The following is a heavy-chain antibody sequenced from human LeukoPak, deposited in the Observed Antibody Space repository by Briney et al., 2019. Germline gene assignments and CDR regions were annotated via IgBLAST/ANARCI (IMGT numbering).Heavy chain of an antibody. J-gene: IGHJ5*02. CDR3: ARGIVVVPAAIISWFDP. CDR2: IYYSGTT. CDR1: GASISSYY. D-gene: IGHD2-2*02. Sequence: PSETLSLTCTVSGASISSYYWNWIRQPPGKGLEWIGYIYYSGTTNYNPSLKSRVSMSVDTSKNQFSLKLSSVTAADTAVYYCARGIVVVPAAIISWFDPWGQGTLVTVSS. V-gene: IGHV4-59*01.